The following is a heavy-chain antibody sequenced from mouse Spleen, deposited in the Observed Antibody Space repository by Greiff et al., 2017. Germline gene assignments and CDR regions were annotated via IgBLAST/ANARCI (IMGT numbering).Heavy chain of an antibody. V-gene: IGHV1-72*01. D-gene: IGHD2-5*01. J-gene: IGHJ2*01. Sequence: QVQLQQSGPQLVRPGASVKLSCKASGYTFTSYWMHWVKQRPGRGLEWIGRIDPNSGGTKYNEKFKSKATLTVDKPSSTAYMQLSSLTSEDSAVYYCASALWSNYGDFDYWGQGTTLTVSS. CDR1: GYTFTSYW. CDR2: IDPNSGGT. CDR3: ASALWSNYGDFDY.